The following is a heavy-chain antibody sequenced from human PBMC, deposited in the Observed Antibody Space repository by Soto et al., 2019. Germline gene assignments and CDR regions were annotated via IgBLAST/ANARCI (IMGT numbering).Heavy chain of an antibody. CDR3: AILSN. J-gene: IGHJ4*02. D-gene: IGHD6-6*01. CDR2: IYSDGTT. Sequence: EVQLVETGGGLIQPGGSLRLSCAASGFTVSSNYMNWVRQAPGKGLEWHSIIYSDGTTHYADSVKGRFTISRDNFKNTLYLQMNNLRAEDTAVYYCAILSNWGQGTLVTVSS. V-gene: IGHV3-53*02. CDR1: GFTVSSNY.